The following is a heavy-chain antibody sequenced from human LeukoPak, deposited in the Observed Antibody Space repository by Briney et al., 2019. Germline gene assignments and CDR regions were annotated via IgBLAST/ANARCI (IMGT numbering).Heavy chain of an antibody. D-gene: IGHD3-10*01. CDR2: ISGSGGST. V-gene: IGHV3-23*01. CDR3: AKPIASGDY. Sequence: GGSLRLSCAASGFTFRMHGMNWVRQAPGKGLEWVSAISGSGGSTYYADSVKGRFTISRDNSKNTLYLQMNSLRAEDTAVYYRAKPIASGDYWGQGTLVTVSS. CDR1: GFTFRMHG. J-gene: IGHJ4*02.